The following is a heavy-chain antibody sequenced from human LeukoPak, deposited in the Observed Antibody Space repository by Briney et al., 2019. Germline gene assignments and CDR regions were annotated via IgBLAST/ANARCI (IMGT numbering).Heavy chain of an antibody. Sequence: SVTLSLTCTVSGGSISSGSYYWSWIRQPAGKGLEWIGRIYTSGSTNYNPSLKSRVTISVDTSKNQFSLTLSSVTTADAAVYYCARGQKYRNGYTVTELGSGYFAYWGQGTLVTVSS. CDR2: IYTSGST. J-gene: IGHJ4*02. D-gene: IGHD5-18*01. V-gene: IGHV4-61*02. CDR1: GGSISSGSYY. CDR3: ARGQKYRNGYTVTELGSGYFAY.